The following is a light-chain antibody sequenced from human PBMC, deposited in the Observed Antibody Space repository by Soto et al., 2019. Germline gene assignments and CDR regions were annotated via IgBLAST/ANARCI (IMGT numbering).Light chain of an antibody. V-gene: IGLV1-44*01. CDR1: SSNIGSNT. Sequence: QPVLTQPPSVSGTPGQRVTISCSGSSSNIGSNTVHWYQQFPGAAPKLLIYNTSQRPSGVPDRFSGSKSGTSASLAISGLQSEDEADYYCAAWDDSLSGVFGGGTKLTVL. CDR2: NTS. CDR3: AAWDDSLSGV. J-gene: IGLJ3*02.